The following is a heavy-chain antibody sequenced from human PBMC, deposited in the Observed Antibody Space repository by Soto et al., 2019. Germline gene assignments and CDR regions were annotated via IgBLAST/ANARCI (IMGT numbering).Heavy chain of an antibody. CDR3: ARDIQSGYCSGGSCYSSAFDI. V-gene: IGHV6-1*01. Sequence: QVQLQQSGPGLVKPSQTLSLTCAISGDSVSSNSAAWNWIRQSPSRGLEWLGRTYYRSKWYNDYSVSVKSRITINPDTSKNQFPLQLNSVTPEDTAVYYCARDIQSGYCSGGSCYSSAFDIWGQGTMVTVSS. J-gene: IGHJ3*02. CDR1: GDSVSSNSAA. CDR2: TYYRSKWYN. D-gene: IGHD2-15*01.